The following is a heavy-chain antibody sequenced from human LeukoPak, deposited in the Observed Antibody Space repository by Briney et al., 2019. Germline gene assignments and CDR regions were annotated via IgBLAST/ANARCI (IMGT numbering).Heavy chain of an antibody. J-gene: IGHJ3*02. CDR1: GYTFTGYY. CDR3: ARARRIVVVVAATLGLGAFDI. Sequence: ASVKVSCKASGYTFTGYYMHWVRQAAGQGLEWMGWINPNSGGTNYAQKFQGRVTMTRDTSISTAYMELSRLRSDDTAVYYCARARRIVVVVAATLGLGAFDIWGQGTTVTVSS. CDR2: INPNSGGT. V-gene: IGHV1-2*02. D-gene: IGHD2-15*01.